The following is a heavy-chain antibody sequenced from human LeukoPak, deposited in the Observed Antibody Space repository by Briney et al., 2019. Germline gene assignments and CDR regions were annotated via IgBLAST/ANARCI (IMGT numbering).Heavy chain of an antibody. D-gene: IGHD2-8*02. V-gene: IGHV4-30-2*01. Sequence: SQTLSLTCAVSGGSISSGSYSWSWVRQPPGKGLEWIGYIFYSGRTYYNPPLKSRVTISVDRSKNQFSLKLTSVTAADTAVYYCVRGGTVIVDSLAPWGQGLLVTVSS. J-gene: IGHJ5*02. CDR3: VRGGTVIVDSLAP. CDR1: GGSISSGSYS. CDR2: IFYSGRT.